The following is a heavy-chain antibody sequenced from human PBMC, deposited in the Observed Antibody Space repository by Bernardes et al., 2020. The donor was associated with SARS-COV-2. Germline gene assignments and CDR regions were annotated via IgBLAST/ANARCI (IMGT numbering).Heavy chain of an antibody. CDR2: IWHDGSRG. CDR3: ATEDGEWLES. CDR1: GFTFRDYT. D-gene: IGHD4-17*01. V-gene: IGHV3-33*01. Sequence: GGSLRLSCAASGFTFRDYTMHWVRQAPGKGLEWVEVIWHDGSRGYYVDSVKGRFAISRDNSNNTLYLQMNNLRVEDTALYRCATEDGEWLESWGQGTLVTVSS. J-gene: IGHJ5*01.